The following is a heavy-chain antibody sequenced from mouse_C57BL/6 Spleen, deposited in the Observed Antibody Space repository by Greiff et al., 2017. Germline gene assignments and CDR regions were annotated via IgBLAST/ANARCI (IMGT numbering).Heavy chain of an antibody. CDR1: GYTFTDYY. Sequence: VQGVESGPELVKPGASVKISCKASGYTFTDYYINWVKQRPGQGLEWIGWIFPGSGSTYYNEKFKGKATLTVDKSSSTAYMLLSSLTSEDSAVYFCARFYYSNGGYAMDYWGQGTSVTVSS. CDR2: IFPGSGST. V-gene: IGHV1-75*01. D-gene: IGHD2-5*01. J-gene: IGHJ4*01. CDR3: ARFYYSNGGYAMDY.